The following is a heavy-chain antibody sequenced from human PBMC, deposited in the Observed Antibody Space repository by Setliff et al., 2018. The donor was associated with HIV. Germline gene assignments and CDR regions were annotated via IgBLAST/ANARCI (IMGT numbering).Heavy chain of an antibody. J-gene: IGHJ6*03. CDR1: GGPISSHY. CDR2: IYTSGST. D-gene: IGHD3-22*01. Sequence: KTSETLSLTCTVSGGPISSHYWTWIRQPAGKGLEWIGHIYTSGSTNYNPSLKSRVTMSVDTSKNQFSLKLSSVTAADTAVYYCARVVGYYDSSGYPNYYYYYMDVWGKGTTVTVSS. CDR3: ARVVGYYDSSGYPNYYYYYMDV. V-gene: IGHV4-4*07.